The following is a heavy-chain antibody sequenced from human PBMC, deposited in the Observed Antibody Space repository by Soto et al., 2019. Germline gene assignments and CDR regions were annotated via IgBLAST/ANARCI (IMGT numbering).Heavy chain of an antibody. CDR1: GFTFSSYA. V-gene: IGHV3-64*01. CDR2: ISSNGGST. J-gene: IGHJ4*02. CDR3: ASMGSSGYWFDY. Sequence: GGSLRLSCAASGFTFSSYAMHWFRQAPGKGLEYVSAISSNGGSTYYANSVKGRFTISRDNSKNTLYLQMGSLRAEDMAVYYCASMGSSGYWFDYWGQGTLVTVSS. D-gene: IGHD3-22*01.